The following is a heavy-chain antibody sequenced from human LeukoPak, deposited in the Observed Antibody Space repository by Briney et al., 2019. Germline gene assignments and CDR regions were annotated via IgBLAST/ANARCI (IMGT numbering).Heavy chain of an antibody. CDR3: ARVMVQLERLTAFDY. J-gene: IGHJ4*02. Sequence: GASVKLSCTASGSTFTDYYMHWVRQAPGQGLEWMGWINPNSGGTNYAQKLQGRVTMTRDTSISTAYMELSSLRSDDTAVYYCARVMVQLERLTAFDYWGQGTLVTVSS. CDR2: INPNSGGT. CDR1: GSTFTDYY. D-gene: IGHD1-1*01. V-gene: IGHV1-2*02.